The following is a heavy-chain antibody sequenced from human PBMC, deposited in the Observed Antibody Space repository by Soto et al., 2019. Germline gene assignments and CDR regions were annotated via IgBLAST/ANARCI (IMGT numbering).Heavy chain of an antibody. D-gene: IGHD3-10*01. J-gene: IGHJ6*02. CDR1: GGSVISGSYN. CDR3: ARDLRLLWFGELSLSEGMDV. Sequence: XGTLSLTCTVSGGSVISGSYNWNWIRQPPGKGLEWIGYIYYSGSTNYNPSLKSRVTISVDTSKNQFSLKLSSVTAADTAVYYCARDLRLLWFGELSLSEGMDVWGQGTTVTVSS. CDR2: IYYSGST. V-gene: IGHV4-61*01.